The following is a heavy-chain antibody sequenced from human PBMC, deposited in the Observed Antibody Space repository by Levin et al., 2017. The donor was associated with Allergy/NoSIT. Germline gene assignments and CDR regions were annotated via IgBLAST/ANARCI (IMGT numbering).Heavy chain of an antibody. Sequence: PGGSLRLSCTASGFTFNYHWMSWVRQTPGKSLEWVANINEDGSERNYVDSVKGRFTISRDNAKNSLYLQMNTLRAQDTAVYYCARDMAAAGSWGQGILVTVSS. D-gene: IGHD6-13*01. CDR2: INEDGSER. J-gene: IGHJ5*02. CDR3: ARDMAAAGS. V-gene: IGHV3-7*04. CDR1: GFTFNYHW.